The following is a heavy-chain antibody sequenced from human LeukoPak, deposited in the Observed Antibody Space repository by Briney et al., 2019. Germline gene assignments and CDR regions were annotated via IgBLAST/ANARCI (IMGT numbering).Heavy chain of an antibody. V-gene: IGHV1-8*01. D-gene: IGHD5-12*01. CDR2: MNPNSGNT. Sequence: ASVKVSCKASGYTFTSYDINWVRQATGQGLEWMGWMNPNSGNTGYAQKFQGRVTMTRNTSISTAYMELSSLRSEDTAVYYCARGRYSGYDYVPYFDYWGQGTLVTVSS. J-gene: IGHJ4*02. CDR3: ARGRYSGYDYVPYFDY. CDR1: GYTFTSYD.